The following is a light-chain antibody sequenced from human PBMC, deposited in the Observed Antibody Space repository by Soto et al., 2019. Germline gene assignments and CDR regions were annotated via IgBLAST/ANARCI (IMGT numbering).Light chain of an antibody. Sequence: EIVLTQSPGTLSLSPGERATLSCRASQSVSSSYLAWYQQKPGQAPRLLIYGASSRATGIPDRFSGSGSGTDFTLTISRLEPEDFAVYYCQHYNSYSSTFGQGTKVEIK. CDR3: QHYNSYSST. CDR2: GAS. J-gene: IGKJ1*01. CDR1: QSVSSSY. V-gene: IGKV3-20*01.